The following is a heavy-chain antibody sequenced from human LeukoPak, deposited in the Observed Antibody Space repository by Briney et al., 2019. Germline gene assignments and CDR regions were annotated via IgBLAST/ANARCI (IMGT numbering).Heavy chain of an antibody. CDR1: GGSISSSSYY. CDR3: ARDRVGSYYLYYYGMDV. Sequence: PSETLSLTCTVSGGSISSSSYYWGWIRQPPGKGLEWIGSIYYSGSTYYNPSLKSRVTISVDTSKNQFSLKLSSVTAADTAVYYCARDRVGSYYLYYYGMDVWGQGTTVTVSS. CDR2: IYYSGST. D-gene: IGHD1-26*01. V-gene: IGHV4-39*07. J-gene: IGHJ6*02.